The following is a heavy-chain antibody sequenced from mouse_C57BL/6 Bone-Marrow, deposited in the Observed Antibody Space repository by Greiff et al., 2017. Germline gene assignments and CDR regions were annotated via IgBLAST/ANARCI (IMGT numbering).Heavy chain of an antibody. V-gene: IGHV1-69*01. Sequence: QVQLQQPGAELVKPGASVKMSCKASGYTFTSYWITWVKQRPGQGLEWIGEIDPSDSYTNYNQKFKGKSTLTVDKSSSTAYMQLSSLTSEDSAVYYCAPYDYDGGFAYWGQGTLVTVSA. D-gene: IGHD2-4*01. CDR3: APYDYDGGFAY. CDR1: GYTFTSYW. CDR2: IDPSDSYT. J-gene: IGHJ3*01.